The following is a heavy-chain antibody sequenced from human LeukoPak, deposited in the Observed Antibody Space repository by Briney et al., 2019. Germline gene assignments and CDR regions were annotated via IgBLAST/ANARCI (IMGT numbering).Heavy chain of an antibody. CDR1: GFTFSGYA. Sequence: GGSLRLSCAASGFTFSGYAMSWVRQAPGKGLEWVSAISGSGGSTYYADSVKGRFTISRDNSKNTLYLQMNSLRAEDTAVYYCAKVWRLVPAFDIWGQGTMVTVSS. CDR3: AKVWRLVPAFDI. V-gene: IGHV3-23*01. D-gene: IGHD6-19*01. J-gene: IGHJ3*02. CDR2: ISGSGGST.